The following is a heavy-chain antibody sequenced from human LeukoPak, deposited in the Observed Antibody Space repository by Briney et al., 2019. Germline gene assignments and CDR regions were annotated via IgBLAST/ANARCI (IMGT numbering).Heavy chain of an antibody. V-gene: IGHV1-46*01. CDR1: KDTFTSYS. CDR2: INPRGLST. Sequence: ASVKVSCKASKDTFTSYSMHWLRQAPGQGLEWMGIINPRGLSTIHAQKFERRVTMTSDMTTSTVYMELSRLRSEDTAVYYCARDRYCSSAYCEGYWLDPWGQGTLVTVSS. D-gene: IGHD2-2*01. CDR3: ARDRYCSSAYCEGYWLDP. J-gene: IGHJ5*02.